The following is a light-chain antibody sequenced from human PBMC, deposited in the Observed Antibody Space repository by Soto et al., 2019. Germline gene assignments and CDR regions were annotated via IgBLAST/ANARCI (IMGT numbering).Light chain of an antibody. Sequence: EIVLTQSPDTLPLSPGERATLSCRASQSVGSSDLAWYQQKPGQAPRLLIYGASTRATGIPARFSGSGSGTEFTLSISSLQSDDFGVYYCQQYDTWPRTFGQGTKGDSK. CDR2: GAS. J-gene: IGKJ1*01. V-gene: IGKV3-15*01. CDR3: QQYDTWPRT. CDR1: QSVGSSD.